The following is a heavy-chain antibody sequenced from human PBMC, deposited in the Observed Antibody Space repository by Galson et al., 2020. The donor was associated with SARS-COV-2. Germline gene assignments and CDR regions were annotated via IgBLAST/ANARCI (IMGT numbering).Heavy chain of an antibody. CDR1: GYFLNSDYY. Sequence: SDTLSLTCGVSGYFLNSDYYWGWIRQPPGKGLEWIGSIDHSGSTSYNPSFRTRVTISLDTAHNQCSLELTSVTAADTAVYYGARRDSWFPNKGHSYVDSWGQGTLVTVST. J-gene: IGHJ4*02. D-gene: IGHD3-10*01. CDR2: IDHSGST. CDR3: ARRDSWFPNKGHSYVDS. V-gene: IGHV4-38-2*01.